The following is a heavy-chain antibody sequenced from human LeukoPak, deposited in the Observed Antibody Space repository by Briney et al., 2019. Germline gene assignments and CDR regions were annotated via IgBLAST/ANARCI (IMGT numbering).Heavy chain of an antibody. D-gene: IGHD2-2*02. Sequence: PGASVKVSCKASGYTFTSYGISWVRQAPGQGLEWMGWISAYNGNTNYAQKLQGRVTMTTDTSTSTAYMELRSLRSDDTAVYYCARVVHCSSTSCYTGGVFDPWGQGTLVTVSS. CDR1: GYTFTSYG. J-gene: IGHJ5*02. CDR3: ARVVHCSSTSCYTGGVFDP. V-gene: IGHV1-18*01. CDR2: ISAYNGNT.